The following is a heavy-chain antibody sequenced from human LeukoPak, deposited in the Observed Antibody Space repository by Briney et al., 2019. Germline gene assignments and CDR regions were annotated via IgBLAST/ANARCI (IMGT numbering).Heavy chain of an antibody. CDR1: GGSISSYY. CDR2: IYYSVST. Sequence: SETLSLTCTVSGGSISSYYWSWIRQPPGKGLEWIGYIYYSVSTNYNPSLKSRVTISVDTSKNQFSLKLSSVTAADTAVYYCARTPYGSGRRNAFDIWGQGTMVTVSS. J-gene: IGHJ3*02. D-gene: IGHD3-10*01. CDR3: ARTPYGSGRRNAFDI. V-gene: IGHV4-59*01.